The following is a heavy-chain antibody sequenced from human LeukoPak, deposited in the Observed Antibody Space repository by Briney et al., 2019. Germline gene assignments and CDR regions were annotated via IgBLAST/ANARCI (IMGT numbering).Heavy chain of an antibody. CDR1: GYTFSTYW. J-gene: IGHJ4*02. D-gene: IGHD6-6*01. V-gene: IGHV5-51*01. CDR3: ARREYSSSSFYFDN. Sequence: GESLKISCMASGYTFSTYWIVWVRQMPGKGLEWMGIIFPDDSDTRYNPSFQGQVTISADKSSNTAYLQWSSLTASDTAMYYCARREYSSSSFYFDNWGQGTLVTVSS. CDR2: IFPDDSDT.